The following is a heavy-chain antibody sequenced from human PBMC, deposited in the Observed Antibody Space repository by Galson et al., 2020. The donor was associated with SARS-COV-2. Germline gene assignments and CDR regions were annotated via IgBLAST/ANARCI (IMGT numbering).Heavy chain of an antibody. J-gene: IGHJ6*02. D-gene: IGHD3-10*01. CDR1: GFTFSRYG. CDR3: AKSGGLIWFGEYDWGADGMDV. Sequence: GESLRLSCAASGFTFSRYGMHWVRQAPGKGLERVAVIKYDGSNKYYADSVKGRFTISRDNSKNTLYLQMNSLRAEDTAVYYCAKSGGLIWFGEYDWGADGMDVWGQGTTVTVSS. V-gene: IGHV3-30*18. CDR2: IKYDGSNK.